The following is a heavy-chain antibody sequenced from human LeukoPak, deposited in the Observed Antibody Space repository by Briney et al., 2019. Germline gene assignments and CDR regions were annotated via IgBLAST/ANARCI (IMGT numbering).Heavy chain of an antibody. CDR2: ISGSDDST. CDR1: GFTFSSYA. Sequence: PGGSLRLXCAVSGFTFSSYAMTWGRQAPRKGLEWVSGISGSDDSTSYADSVKGRFTISRDNAKNSLYLQMNSLRAEDTAVYYCARDWFGALLYEWANNDAFDIWGQGTMVTVSS. J-gene: IGHJ3*02. CDR3: ARDWFGALLYEWANNDAFDI. D-gene: IGHD3-10*01. V-gene: IGHV3-23*01.